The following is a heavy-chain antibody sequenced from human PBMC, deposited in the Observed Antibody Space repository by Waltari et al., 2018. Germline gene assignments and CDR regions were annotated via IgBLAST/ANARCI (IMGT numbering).Heavy chain of an antibody. V-gene: IGHV2-5*01. CDR3: VHRQHGSGSYYMEWNY. Sequence: QITLKESGPTLVKPTQTLTLTCTFSGFSLSTSGVGVGWIRQPPGKALEWLALIYWNDDKRYSPSLKSRLTITKDTSKNQVVLTMTNMDPVDTATYYCVHRQHGSGSYYMEWNYWGQGTLVTVSS. CDR1: GFSLSTSGVG. CDR2: IYWNDDK. J-gene: IGHJ4*02. D-gene: IGHD3-10*01.